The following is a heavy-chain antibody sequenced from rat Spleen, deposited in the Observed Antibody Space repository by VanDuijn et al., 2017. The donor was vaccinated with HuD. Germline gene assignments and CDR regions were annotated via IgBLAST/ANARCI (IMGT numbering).Heavy chain of an antibody. CDR1: GSTFSDYY. Sequence: EVQLAESGGGLVQPGRSLKLSCAASGSTFSDYYMAWVRQAPGKGLEWVASITHSGGTTYYPDSVKGRFTISRDNAQNTLYLQMNSLRSEDTATYYCAGDYPYTHWGQGVMVTVSS. CDR3: AGDYPYTH. CDR2: ITHSGGTT. D-gene: IGHD1-1*01. V-gene: IGHV5-25*01. J-gene: IGHJ2*01.